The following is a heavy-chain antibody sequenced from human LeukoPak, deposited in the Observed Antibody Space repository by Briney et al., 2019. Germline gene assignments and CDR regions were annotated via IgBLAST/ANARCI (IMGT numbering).Heavy chain of an antibody. CDR3: ARHKTSVRGLYYMDV. CDR2: IYTSGST. V-gene: IGHV4-4*08. J-gene: IGHJ6*03. CDR1: GDSVSNYY. Sequence: PSETLSLTCAVSGDSVSNYYWSWIRQPPGKGLEWIGYIYTSGSTNYNPSLKSRVTISVDTSKNQFSLKLSSVTAADTAVYYCARHKTSVRGLYYMDVWGKGTTVTVSS. D-gene: IGHD3-10*01.